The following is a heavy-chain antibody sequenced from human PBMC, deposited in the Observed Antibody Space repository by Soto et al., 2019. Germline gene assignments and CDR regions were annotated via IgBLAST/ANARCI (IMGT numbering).Heavy chain of an antibody. J-gene: IGHJ3*02. D-gene: IGHD2-2*02. CDR3: AKDLVPAAIRACAFDI. CDR2: ISYDGSNK. Sequence: QVQLVESGGGVVQPGRSLRLSCAASGFTFSSYGMHWVRQAPGKGLEWVAVISYDGSNKYYADSVKGRFTISRDNSKNTQYLQMNSLRAEDTGVYYCAKDLVPAAIRACAFDIWGQGTMVTVSS. V-gene: IGHV3-30*18. CDR1: GFTFSSYG.